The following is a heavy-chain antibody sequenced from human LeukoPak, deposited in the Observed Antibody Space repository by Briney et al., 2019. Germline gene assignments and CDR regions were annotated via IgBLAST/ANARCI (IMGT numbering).Heavy chain of an antibody. Sequence: GGSLRLSCTASGFIFSNFEMNWVRQSPGKGLQWVAYINSGATSEYYADSVKGRFTISRDNARNSLYLQMNSLGVQDTAIYYCARVICTGGSCFQNDYWGQGTLVTVSS. CDR3: ARVICTGGSCFQNDY. CDR2: INSGATSE. D-gene: IGHD2-8*02. V-gene: IGHV3-48*03. J-gene: IGHJ4*02. CDR1: GFIFSNFE.